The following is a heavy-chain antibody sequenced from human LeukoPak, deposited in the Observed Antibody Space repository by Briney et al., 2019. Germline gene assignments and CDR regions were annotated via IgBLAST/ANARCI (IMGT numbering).Heavy chain of an antibody. J-gene: IGHJ4*02. Sequence: GGSLRLSCGASGFTFSSYDMHWVRQATGKGLEWVSAIGTAGDTYYPGSVKGRFTISRENAKNSLYLRMNRLRAGDTAVYYCARVFDGVFDYWGQGTLVTVSS. CDR1: GFTFSSYD. CDR3: ARVFDGVFDY. D-gene: IGHD3-9*01. CDR2: IGTAGDT. V-gene: IGHV3-13*01.